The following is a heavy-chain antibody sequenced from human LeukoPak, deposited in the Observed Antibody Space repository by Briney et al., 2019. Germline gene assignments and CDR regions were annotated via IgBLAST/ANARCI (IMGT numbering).Heavy chain of an antibody. V-gene: IGHV3-21*01. CDR2: ISSSSRYL. D-gene: IGHD3-9*01. Sequence: GSLRLSCAASEFTFSSYSMNWVRQAPGKGLEWVSSISSSSRYLYYADSVRGRFTISRDNAKNSLYLQMNSLRAEDTAVYYCARDHWDILTGYYIDYWGQGTLVTVSS. CDR3: ARDHWDILTGYYIDY. CDR1: EFTFSSYS. J-gene: IGHJ4*02.